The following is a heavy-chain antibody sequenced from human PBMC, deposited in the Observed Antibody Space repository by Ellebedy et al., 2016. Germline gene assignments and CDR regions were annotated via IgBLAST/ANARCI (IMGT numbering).Heavy chain of an antibody. V-gene: IGHV3-9*01. Sequence: SLKIPXPASGFSFSSYWMHWVRQAPGKGLEWVSGISYHIRHTDYAASVRGRFTISRDNAKSSLYLQMNDLRPGDTAFYYCTKDSKAFETVSDHWGQGILVVVSS. CDR2: ISYHIRHT. CDR1: GFSFSSYW. J-gene: IGHJ5*02. D-gene: IGHD1-14*01. CDR3: TKDSKAFETVSDH.